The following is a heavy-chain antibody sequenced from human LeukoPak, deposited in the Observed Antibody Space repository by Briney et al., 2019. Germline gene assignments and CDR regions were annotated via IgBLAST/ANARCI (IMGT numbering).Heavy chain of an antibody. CDR1: EFTFSSYA. Sequence: PGGSLRLSCAASEFTFSSYAMSWVRQAPGKGLEWVSAISGSGGSTYYAHSLKGRFTISRDNSKNTLYLQMNSLRAEDTAVYYCAKDLGYCSSTSCYPPDYWGQGTLVTVSS. CDR3: AKDLGYCSSTSCYPPDY. CDR2: ISGSGGST. D-gene: IGHD2-2*01. V-gene: IGHV3-23*01. J-gene: IGHJ4*02.